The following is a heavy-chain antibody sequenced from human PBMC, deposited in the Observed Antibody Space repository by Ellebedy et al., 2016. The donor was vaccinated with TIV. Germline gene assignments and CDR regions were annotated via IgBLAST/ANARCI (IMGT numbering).Heavy chain of an antibody. CDR2: IIPMSGAI. Sequence: SVKVSCXASGGTFSRYTFSWVRQAPGQGLEWMGGIIPMSGAIKPAQKFQGRVTITADDFTSTVYMELRSLRYDDTALYYCARQSLTGRPPAYWGQGTLVTVSS. CDR3: ARQSLTGRPPAY. V-gene: IGHV1-69*13. CDR1: GGTFSRYT. J-gene: IGHJ4*02.